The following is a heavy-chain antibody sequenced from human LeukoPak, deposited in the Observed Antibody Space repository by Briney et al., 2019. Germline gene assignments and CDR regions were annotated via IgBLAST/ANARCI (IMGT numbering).Heavy chain of an antibody. J-gene: IGHJ4*02. Sequence: PGGSLRLSCAASGFTFSSYGMHWVRQAPGKGLEWVAVIWYDGSNKYYADSVKGRFTISRDNSKNTLSLQMDSLRVEDTAVYYCARDSYGGNPIYYFDYWGQGTLVTVSS. CDR3: ARDSYGGNPIYYFDY. D-gene: IGHD4-23*01. CDR2: IWYDGSNK. CDR1: GFTFSSYG. V-gene: IGHV3-33*01.